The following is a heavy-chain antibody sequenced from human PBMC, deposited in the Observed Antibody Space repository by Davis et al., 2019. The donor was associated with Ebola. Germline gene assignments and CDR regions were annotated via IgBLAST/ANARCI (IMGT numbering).Heavy chain of an antibody. D-gene: IGHD1-7*01. CDR3: AKDSSQDRENYDYFDH. CDR2: VSATGDNT. J-gene: IGHJ4*02. V-gene: IGHV3-23*01. CDR1: GFTFSNYP. Sequence: PGGSLRLSCSASGFTFSNYPMAWVRQAPGKGLEWVSVVSATGDNTYHADSVKGRFTISRDNSKNTLYLQMSSLRAEDTAIYYCAKDSSQDRENYDYFDHWGQGTLVTVSS.